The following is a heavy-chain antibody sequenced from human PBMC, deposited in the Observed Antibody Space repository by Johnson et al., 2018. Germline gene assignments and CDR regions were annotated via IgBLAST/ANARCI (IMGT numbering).Heavy chain of an antibody. J-gene: IGHJ1*01. D-gene: IGHD3-10*01. CDR1: GFTFSSYS. V-gene: IGHV3-21*01. Sequence: VRLVESGGGLVKPGGSLRLCCAASGFTFSSYSMNWVRQAPGKGLEWVSSISSSSSYIYYPDSVKGRFTISRDNAKNSLYPQMNSLRAEDTAVYNCARDFGYVQHWGQGTLVTVSS. CDR3: ARDFGYVQH. CDR2: ISSSSSYI.